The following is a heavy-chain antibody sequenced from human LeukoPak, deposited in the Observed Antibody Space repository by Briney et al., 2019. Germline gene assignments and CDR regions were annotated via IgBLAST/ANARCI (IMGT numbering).Heavy chain of an antibody. J-gene: IGHJ4*02. Sequence: GASVKVSCKASGYTFTSYDINWVRQATGQGLEWMGWMNPNSGNTGYAQKFQGRLTVTRDTSTRAVYMLLTSLTSDDAAVYFCVRDWNWGPDHWGQGTLVTVFS. V-gene: IGHV1-8*01. CDR2: MNPNSGNT. CDR1: GYTFTSYD. CDR3: VRDWNWGPDH. D-gene: IGHD3-16*01.